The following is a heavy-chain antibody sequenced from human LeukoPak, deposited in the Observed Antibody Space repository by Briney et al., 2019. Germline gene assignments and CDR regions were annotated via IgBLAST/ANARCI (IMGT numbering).Heavy chain of an antibody. J-gene: IGHJ4*02. CDR3: ARDPPYCSGGSCGIDY. V-gene: IGHV3-21*01. CDR2: ISSSSSYI. CDR1: GFTFSSYS. Sequence: GGSLRLSCAASGFTFSSYSMNWVRQAPGKGLEWVSSISSSSSYIYYADSVKGRFTISRDNAKNSLYLQMNSLRAEDTAVYYCARDPPYCSGGSCGIDYWGQGTLVTVSS. D-gene: IGHD2-15*01.